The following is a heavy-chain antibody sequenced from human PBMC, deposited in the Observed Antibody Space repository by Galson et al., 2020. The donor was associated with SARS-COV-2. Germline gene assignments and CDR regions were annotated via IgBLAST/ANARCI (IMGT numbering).Heavy chain of an antibody. J-gene: IGHJ3*02. CDR3: ARSHDSSGKAFDI. CDR2: IHSTGST. V-gene: IGHV4-61*02. D-gene: IGHD3-22*01. CDR1: GGSISSGSYY. Sequence: SETLSLTCTVSGGSISSGSYYWSWIRQPAGKELEWIGRIHSTGSTNYNPSLKSRVTISVDTSKNQFSLRLSSVTAADTAVYYCARSHDSSGKAFDIWGQGTMVTVSS.